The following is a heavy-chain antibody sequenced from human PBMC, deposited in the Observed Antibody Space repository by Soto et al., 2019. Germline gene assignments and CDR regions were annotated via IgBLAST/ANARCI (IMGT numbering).Heavy chain of an antibody. J-gene: IGHJ6*02. V-gene: IGHV3-7*01. D-gene: IGHD2-2*01. CDR1: GFTFSSYW. CDR2: IKQDGSEK. Sequence: GGSLRLSCAASGFTFSSYWMSWVRQAPGKGLEWVANIKQDGSEKYCVDSVKGRFTISRDNAKKSLYLQMNSLRAEDTAVYYCARDCSTTSCYLAPYFYYGMDVWGQGTTVTVSS. CDR3: ARDCSTTSCYLAPYFYYGMDV.